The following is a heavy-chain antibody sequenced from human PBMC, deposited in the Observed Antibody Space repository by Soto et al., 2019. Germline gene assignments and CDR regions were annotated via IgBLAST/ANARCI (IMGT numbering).Heavy chain of an antibody. CDR2: IKTDGSST. V-gene: IGHV3-74*01. J-gene: IGHJ6*02. Sequence: EVQLVESGGGLVQPGGSLRLSCAASGFTFSSYWMHWVRQAPGKGLVWVSRIKTDGSSTDYADSVKGRFTISRDNAKNPLYLQMNSLRADDTAVYYCARDRSSRVMDVWGQGTTVTVSS. CDR3: ARDRSSRVMDV. CDR1: GFTFSSYW. D-gene: IGHD6-13*01.